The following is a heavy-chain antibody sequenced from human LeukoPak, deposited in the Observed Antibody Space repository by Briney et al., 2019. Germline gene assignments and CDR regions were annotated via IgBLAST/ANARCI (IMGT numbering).Heavy chain of an antibody. CDR1: GYTLTELS. V-gene: IGHV1-24*01. J-gene: IGHJ4*02. CDR2: FDPEDGET. D-gene: IGHD3-22*01. Sequence: ASVKVSCKVSGYTLTELSMHWVRQAPGKGLEWMGGFDPEDGETIYAQKFQGRVTMTEDTSTDTAYMELSSLRSEDTAVYYCARVDYYDSSGPSPRYYFDYWGQGTLVTVSS. CDR3: ARVDYYDSSGPSPRYYFDY.